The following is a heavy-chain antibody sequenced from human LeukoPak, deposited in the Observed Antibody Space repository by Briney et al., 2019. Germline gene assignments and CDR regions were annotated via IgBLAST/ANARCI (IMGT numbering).Heavy chain of an antibody. CDR2: VYYSGNT. CDR1: GGSINNYH. J-gene: IGHJ4*03. V-gene: IGHV4-59*01. D-gene: IGHD5-18*01. Sequence: SETLSRTGTVSGGSINNYHRSWIRQPPGKGLEWIGFVYYSGNTNYDPSLKSRVTISVDTSKNQFSLKLTSVAAADTAVYYCARSNRYGYEGYFDFWGQGTLVTVSS. CDR3: ARSNRYGYEGYFDF.